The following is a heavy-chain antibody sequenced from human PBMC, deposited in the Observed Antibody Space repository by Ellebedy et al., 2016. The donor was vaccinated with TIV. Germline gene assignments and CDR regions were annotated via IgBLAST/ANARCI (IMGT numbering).Heavy chain of an antibody. CDR2: IGSSDSTI. D-gene: IGHD3-10*01. CDR3: AREDRVYASGNHFYYYYAMDV. J-gene: IGHJ6*02. CDR1: GFMFSTYN. Sequence: GGSLRLSXAASGFMFSTYNMNWVRQPPGRGLEWIAYIGSSDSTIYYADSVKGRFTISRDNAQNSLYLQMNSLRDEDTALYYCAREDRVYASGNHFYYYYAMDVWGQGTTVTVSS. V-gene: IGHV3-48*02.